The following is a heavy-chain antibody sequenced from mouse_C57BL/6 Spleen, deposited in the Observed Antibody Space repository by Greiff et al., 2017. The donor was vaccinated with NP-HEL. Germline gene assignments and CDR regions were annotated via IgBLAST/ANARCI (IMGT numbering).Heavy chain of an antibody. CDR3: ARDRDWDGLDY. D-gene: IGHD4-1*01. CDR1: GFTFSSYA. CDR2: ISDGGSYT. Sequence: EVQRVESGGGLVKPGGSLKLSCAASGFTFSSYAMSWVRQTPEKRLEWVATISDGGSYTYYPDNVKGRFTISRDNAKNNLYLQMSHLKSEDTAMYYCARDRDWDGLDYWGQGTTLTVSS. J-gene: IGHJ2*01. V-gene: IGHV5-4*01.